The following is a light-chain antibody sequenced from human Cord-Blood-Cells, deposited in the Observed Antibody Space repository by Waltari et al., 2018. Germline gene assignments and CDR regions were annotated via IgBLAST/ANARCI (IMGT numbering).Light chain of an antibody. CDR2: DAS. V-gene: IGKV3-11*01. CDR1: QGVSSY. Sequence: EIVLTQSPATLSLSPGERATLSCSASQGVSSYLAWYQQTPGQAPRLLIYDASNRATGIPARFSGSGSGTDFTLTISSLEPEDFAVYYCQQRSNWPLFGQGTRLEIK. J-gene: IGKJ5*01. CDR3: QQRSNWPL.